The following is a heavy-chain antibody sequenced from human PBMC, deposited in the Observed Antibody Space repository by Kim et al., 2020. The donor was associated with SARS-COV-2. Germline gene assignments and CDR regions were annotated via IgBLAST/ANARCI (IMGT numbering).Heavy chain of an antibody. Sequence: GGSLRLSCAASGFTFSTYAMHWVRQAPGKGLEWVAVISYDGSNEGYADSVKGRFTISRDNSKNTLYLQMNSLRAEDTAVYYCASVTSSDYYDNSAYYGSSLYGMDVWGQGTTVTVSS. CDR3: ASVTSSDYYDNSAYYGSSLYGMDV. J-gene: IGHJ6*02. CDR2: ISYDGSNE. V-gene: IGHV3-30*04. D-gene: IGHD3-22*01. CDR1: GFTFSTYA.